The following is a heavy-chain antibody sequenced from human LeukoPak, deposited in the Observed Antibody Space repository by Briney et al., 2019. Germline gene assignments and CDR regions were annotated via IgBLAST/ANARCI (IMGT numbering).Heavy chain of an antibody. CDR1: GFTFSSYD. Sequence: GGSLRLSCAASGFTFSSYDMHWVRQAPGKGLEWVAFIRYDGSNKYYADSVKGRFTISRDNSKNTLYLQMNSLRAEDTAVYYCAKDLSVWYSSSWYGTYYGMDVWGQGTTVTVSS. CDR2: IRYDGSNK. D-gene: IGHD6-13*01. J-gene: IGHJ6*02. CDR3: AKDLSVWYSSSWYGTYYGMDV. V-gene: IGHV3-30*02.